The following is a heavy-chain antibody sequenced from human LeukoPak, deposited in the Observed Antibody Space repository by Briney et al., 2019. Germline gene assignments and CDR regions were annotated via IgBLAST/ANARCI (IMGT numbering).Heavy chain of an antibody. CDR3: ARDGLVTGDSSSRGYYYYYGMDV. V-gene: IGHV3-30-3*01. Sequence: PGGSLRLSCAASGFTFSSYAMHWVRQAPGKGLEWVAVISYDGSNKYYADSVKGRFTISRDNSKNTLYPQMNSLRAEDTAVYYCARDGLVTGDSSSRGYYYYYGMDVWGQGTTVTVSS. J-gene: IGHJ6*02. D-gene: IGHD6-6*01. CDR2: ISYDGSNK. CDR1: GFTFSSYA.